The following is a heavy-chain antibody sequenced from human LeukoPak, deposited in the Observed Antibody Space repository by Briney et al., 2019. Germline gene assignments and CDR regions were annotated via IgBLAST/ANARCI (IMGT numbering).Heavy chain of an antibody. Sequence: GGSLRLSCAASGFTFSSYGLHWVRQAPGKGLEWVAVIWYDGSNKYYADSVKGRFTISRDNSKNTLYLQMNSLRAEDTAVYYCARDLSDAFDFDYWGQGTLVTVSS. D-gene: IGHD3-16*01. J-gene: IGHJ4*02. CDR3: ARDLSDAFDFDY. CDR1: GFTFSSYG. CDR2: IWYDGSNK. V-gene: IGHV3-33*01.